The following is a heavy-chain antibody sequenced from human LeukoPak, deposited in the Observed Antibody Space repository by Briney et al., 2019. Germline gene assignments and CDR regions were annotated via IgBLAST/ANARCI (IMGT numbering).Heavy chain of an antibody. D-gene: IGHD2-15*01. V-gene: IGHV3-48*03. CDR1: GFSFKNYE. CDR3: ARLKRYCSGGSCYRYFDY. J-gene: IGHJ4*02. Sequence: HPGGSLRLSCAASGFSFKNYEMNWVRQAPGRGLEWVSYISSSGTSIYYADSVKGRFTISRDNARNSLYLQMNSLRAEETAVYYCARLKRYCSGGSCYRYFDYWGQGTLVTVSS. CDR2: ISSSGTSI.